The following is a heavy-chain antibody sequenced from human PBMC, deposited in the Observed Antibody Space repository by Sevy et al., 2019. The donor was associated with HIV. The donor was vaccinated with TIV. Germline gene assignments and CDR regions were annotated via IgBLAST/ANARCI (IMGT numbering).Heavy chain of an antibody. CDR3: ASVILSVPGIALPFDS. D-gene: IGHD6-13*01. CDR2: IIPIFGLV. CDR1: GGTFSNCA. Sequence: ASVKVSCKASGGTFSNCAFGWVRQAPGQGLEWMGGIIPIFGLVNYAQNFQGRVTITADESTSTTYMELSSLRSEDTALCYCASVILSVPGIALPFDSWGQGTLVTVSS. J-gene: IGHJ4*02. V-gene: IGHV1-69*13.